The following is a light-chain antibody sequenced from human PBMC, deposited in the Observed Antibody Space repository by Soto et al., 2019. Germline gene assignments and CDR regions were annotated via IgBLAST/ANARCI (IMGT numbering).Light chain of an antibody. J-gene: IGLJ2*01. CDR2: DVT. CDR3: SSYAGRYTVV. V-gene: IGLV2-11*01. Sequence: QSALTQPRSVSGSPGQSVTISCTGSSSDVGFYTYVSWYLQHPGKAPKVIIYDVTKRPSGVPDRFSASKSGNTASLTISGLQPEDEADYYCSSYAGRYTVVFGGGTKLTVL. CDR1: SSDVGFYTY.